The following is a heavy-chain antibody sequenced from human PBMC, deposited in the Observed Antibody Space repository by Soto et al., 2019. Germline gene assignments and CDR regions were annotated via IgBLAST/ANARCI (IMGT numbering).Heavy chain of an antibody. CDR1: GYRFTTYW. Sequence: GESLKISCEASGYRFTTYWIGWVRQMPGKGLEWMGIIYPGDSETRYNPSLQGHVTISADKSNNTAYLQWSSLKASDTATYYCARHLGVTVAGTRWYFDLWGRGTLVTVSS. J-gene: IGHJ2*01. D-gene: IGHD6-19*01. CDR3: ARHLGVTVAGTRWYFDL. CDR2: IYPGDSET. V-gene: IGHV5-51*01.